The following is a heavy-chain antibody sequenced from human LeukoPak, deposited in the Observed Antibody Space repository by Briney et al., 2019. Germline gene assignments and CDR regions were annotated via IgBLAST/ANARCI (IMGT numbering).Heavy chain of an antibody. D-gene: IGHD1-1*01. Sequence: PSETLSLTCTVSGGSISSSSYYWGWIRQPPGKGLEWIGSIYYSGSTYYNPSLKSRVTISVDTSKNQFSLKLSSVTAADTAVYYCARLRTGTTRFDYWGQGTLVTVSS. V-gene: IGHV4-39*01. CDR1: GGSISSSSYY. J-gene: IGHJ4*02. CDR2: IYYSGST. CDR3: ARLRTGTTRFDY.